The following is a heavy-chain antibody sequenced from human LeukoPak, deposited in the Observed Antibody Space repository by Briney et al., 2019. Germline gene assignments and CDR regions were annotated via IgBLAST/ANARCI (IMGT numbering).Heavy chain of an antibody. J-gene: IGHJ4*02. Sequence: AGSLRLSCAASGFTVSSNYMSWVRQPPGKGLEWFSIIYNVGSTDYADPVKGRFTISRDNSKNTLYLQMNSLRAEDTAVYYCARGYYGPEDYWGQGTLVTVSS. CDR3: ARGYYGPEDY. CDR1: GFTVSSNY. V-gene: IGHV3-66*01. D-gene: IGHD3-10*01. CDR2: IYNVGST.